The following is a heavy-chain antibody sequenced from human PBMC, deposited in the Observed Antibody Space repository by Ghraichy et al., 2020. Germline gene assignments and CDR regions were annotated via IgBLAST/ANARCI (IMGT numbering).Heavy chain of an antibody. CDR1: GFTFSSYA. CDR2: ISDSGGTT. Sequence: GESLNISCAASGFTFSSYAMNWVRQAPGKGLEWVSGISDSGGTTYYADSVKGRFTISRDNSKNTLYLQMNSLRAEDTAVYYCAKATSGIQKNWFDSWGQGTLVTVSS. V-gene: IGHV3-23*01. J-gene: IGHJ5*01. D-gene: IGHD3-10*01. CDR3: AKATSGIQKNWFDS.